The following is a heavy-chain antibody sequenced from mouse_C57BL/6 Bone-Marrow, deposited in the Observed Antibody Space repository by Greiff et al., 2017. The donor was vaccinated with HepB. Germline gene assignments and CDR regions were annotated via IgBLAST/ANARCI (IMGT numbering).Heavy chain of an antibody. J-gene: IGHJ4*01. D-gene: IGHD2-4*01. CDR2: IYPGDGDT. CDR3: AYDYDGEVYAMDY. V-gene: IGHV1-80*01. CDR1: GYAFSSYW. Sequence: VKLQQSGAELVKPGASVKISCKASGYAFSSYWMNWVKQRPGKGLEWIGQIYPGDGDTNYNGKFKGKATLTADKSSSTAYMQLSSLTSEDSAVYFCAYDYDGEVYAMDYWGQGTSVTVSS.